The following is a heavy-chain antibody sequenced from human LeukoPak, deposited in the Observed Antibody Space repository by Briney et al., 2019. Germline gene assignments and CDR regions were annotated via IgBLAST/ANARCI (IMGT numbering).Heavy chain of an antibody. CDR1: GFTFSSYT. V-gene: IGHV3-23*01. J-gene: IGHJ4*02. Sequence: GGSLRLSCAASGFTFSSYTMSWVRQAPGKGLEWVSAISGSGGSTYYADSVKGRFTISRDNAKNSLYLQMNSLRAEDTAVYYCARGVVVGGITGYLDYWGQGTLVTVSS. CDR2: ISGSGGST. D-gene: IGHD1-26*01. CDR3: ARGVVVGGITGYLDY.